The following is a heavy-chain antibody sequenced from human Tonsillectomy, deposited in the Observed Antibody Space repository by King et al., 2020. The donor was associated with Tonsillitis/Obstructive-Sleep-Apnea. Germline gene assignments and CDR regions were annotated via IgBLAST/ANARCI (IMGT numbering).Heavy chain of an antibody. V-gene: IGHV7-4-1*02. CDR2: INTNTENP. J-gene: IGHJ5*02. D-gene: IGHD6-19*01. Sequence: GQLVQSASELKKPGASVKVSCKASGYTFTSYSMNWVRQAPGQGLEWMGWINTNTENPTFAQGFTGRFIFSVDTSVSTAYLQISSLKAEDTAVYYCARGGSGQWLYNWFDPWGQGTLVTVSS. CDR1: GYTFTSYS. CDR3: ARGGSGQWLYNWFDP.